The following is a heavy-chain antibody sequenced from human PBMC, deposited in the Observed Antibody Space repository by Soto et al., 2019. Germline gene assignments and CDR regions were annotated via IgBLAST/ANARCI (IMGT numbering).Heavy chain of an antibody. V-gene: IGHV4-59*08. D-gene: IGHD3-16*01. CDR2: VFYSGST. J-gene: IGHJ4*02. Sequence: PSETLSLTCTVSGGSVSPYYWSWIRQPPGRGLEWIGYVFYSGSTNYNPSLKSRVTISVDTSKNQFSLLLKSVTAADTAVYYCARHGGGGYNDFFDYWGQGTLVTV. CDR1: GGSVSPYY. CDR3: ARHGGGGYNDFFDY.